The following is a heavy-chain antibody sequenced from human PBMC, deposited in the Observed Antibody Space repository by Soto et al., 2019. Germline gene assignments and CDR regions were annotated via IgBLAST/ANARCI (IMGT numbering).Heavy chain of an antibody. J-gene: IGHJ4*02. CDR3: ARTIDYVWGSYRSRTEYYFDY. CDR1: GFTFSSYR. Sequence: GGSLRLSCAASGFTFSSYRMSWVRQAPGKGLEWVANIKQDGSEKYYVDSVKGRFTISRDNAKNSLYLQMNSLRAEDTAVYYCARTIDYVWGSYRSRTEYYFDYWGQGTLVTVSS. D-gene: IGHD3-16*02. CDR2: IKQDGSEK. V-gene: IGHV3-7*01.